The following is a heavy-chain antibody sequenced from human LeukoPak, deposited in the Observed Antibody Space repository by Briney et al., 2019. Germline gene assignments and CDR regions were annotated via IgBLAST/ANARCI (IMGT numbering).Heavy chain of an antibody. V-gene: IGHV3-11*01. Sequence: GGSLRLSCAASGFTFSDYYMSWIRQAPGKGLEWVSCISSSGSTIYYADSVKGRFTISRDNAKNSLYLQMNSLRAEDTAVYYCARDYYDSSGNNYFDYWGQGTLVTVSS. J-gene: IGHJ4*02. CDR2: ISSSGSTI. CDR1: GFTFSDYY. D-gene: IGHD3-22*01. CDR3: ARDYYDSSGNNYFDY.